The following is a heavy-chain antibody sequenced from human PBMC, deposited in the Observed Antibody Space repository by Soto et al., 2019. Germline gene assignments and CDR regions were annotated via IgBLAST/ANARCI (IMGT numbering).Heavy chain of an antibody. CDR2: IYPGDSDT. D-gene: IGHD3-3*01. CDR1: GYSFTSYW. J-gene: IGHJ6*02. V-gene: IGHV5-51*01. Sequence: GESLKISCKGSGYSFTSYWIGWVRQMPGKGLEWMGIIYPGDSDTRYSPSFQGQVPISADKSISTAYLQWSSLKASDTAMYYCARHGSPEIYDFWSGYYRDQFYYYGMDVWGQGTTVTVSS. CDR3: ARHGSPEIYDFWSGYYRDQFYYYGMDV.